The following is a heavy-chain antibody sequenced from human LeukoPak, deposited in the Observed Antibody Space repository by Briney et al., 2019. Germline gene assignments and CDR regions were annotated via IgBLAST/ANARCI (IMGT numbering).Heavy chain of an antibody. D-gene: IGHD2-15*01. CDR2: ISGDGGST. Sequence: PGGSLRLSCAASGFTFDDYAMHWVRQAPGKGLEWVSLISGDGGSTYYADSVKGRFTISRDNSKNSLYLQMNSLRTEDTALYYCAKDASDCSGGSCYTGEADYWGQGTLVTVSS. V-gene: IGHV3-43*02. J-gene: IGHJ4*02. CDR3: AKDASDCSGGSCYTGEADY. CDR1: GFTFDDYA.